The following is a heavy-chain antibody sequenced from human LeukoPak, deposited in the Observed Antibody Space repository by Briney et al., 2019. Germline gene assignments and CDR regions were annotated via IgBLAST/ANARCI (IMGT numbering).Heavy chain of an antibody. CDR2: IKSKTDGGTT. Sequence: PGGSLRLSCAASGFTFSNAWMSWVRQAPGKGLEWVGRIKSKTDGGTTDYAAPVKGRFTISRDDSKNTLYLHMNSLKTEDTAVYYCTTDSGNSDAFDIWGQGTMVTVSS. CDR3: TTDSGNSDAFDI. J-gene: IGHJ3*02. D-gene: IGHD4-23*01. CDR1: GFTFSNAW. V-gene: IGHV3-15*01.